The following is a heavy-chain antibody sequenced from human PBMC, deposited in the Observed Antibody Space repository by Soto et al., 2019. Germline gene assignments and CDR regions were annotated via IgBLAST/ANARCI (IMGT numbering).Heavy chain of an antibody. D-gene: IGHD1-20*01. CDR3: ARYKSNYYYGMDV. V-gene: IGHV4-59*01. CDR2: LYYSGIT. J-gene: IGHJ6*02. CDR1: GGSISSYY. Sequence: QVQLQESGPGLVKPSETLSLTCTVSGGSISSYYWSWIRQPPGKGLEWIGYLYYSGITNYNPSLTSRVTISVDTSKNHFSLKLSSVTAADTAVYYCARYKSNYYYGMDVWGQGTTVTVSS.